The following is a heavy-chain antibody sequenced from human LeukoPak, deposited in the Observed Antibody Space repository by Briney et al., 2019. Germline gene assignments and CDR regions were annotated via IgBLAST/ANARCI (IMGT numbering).Heavy chain of an antibody. Sequence: PGGSLRLSCAASGFTFSSYSMNWVRQAPGKGLEWVSSISSISSYIYYADSVKGRFTISRDNAKNSLYLQMNSLRAEDTAVYYCARDFPPLPYYYDSSTPNSGYWGQGTLVTVSS. CDR1: GFTFSSYS. D-gene: IGHD3-22*01. J-gene: IGHJ4*02. CDR2: ISSISSYI. CDR3: ARDFPPLPYYYDSSTPNSGY. V-gene: IGHV3-21*01.